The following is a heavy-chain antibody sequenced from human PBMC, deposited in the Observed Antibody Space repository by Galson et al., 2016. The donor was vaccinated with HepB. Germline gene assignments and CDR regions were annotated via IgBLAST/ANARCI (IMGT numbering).Heavy chain of an antibody. CDR2: INGDGSST. CDR3: ARRDIPMANDY. J-gene: IGHJ4*02. Sequence: SLRLSCAASGFTFRNYWMHWVRQVPRKGLVWVSRINGDGSSTSYADYVKGRFTISRDNAKNTLYLQMNSLRAEDTAVYFCARRDIPMANDYWGQGVLVTVSS. CDR1: GFTFRNYW. V-gene: IGHV3-74*01. D-gene: IGHD5-18*01.